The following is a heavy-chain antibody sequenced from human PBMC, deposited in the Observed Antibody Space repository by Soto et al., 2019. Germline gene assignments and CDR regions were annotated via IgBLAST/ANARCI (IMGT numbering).Heavy chain of an antibody. Sequence: GGSLRLSCAASGFTFSSYAMHWVRQAPGKGLEWVAVISYDGSNKYYADSVKGRFTISRDNSKNTLYLQMNSLRAEDTAVYYCARLGSLSNYYDSSGPNDYWGQGTLVTVSS. V-gene: IGHV3-30-3*01. J-gene: IGHJ4*02. D-gene: IGHD3-22*01. CDR1: GFTFSSYA. CDR3: ARLGSLSNYYDSSGPNDY. CDR2: ISYDGSNK.